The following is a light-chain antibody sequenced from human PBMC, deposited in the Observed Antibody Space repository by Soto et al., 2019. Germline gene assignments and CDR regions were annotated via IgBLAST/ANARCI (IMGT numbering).Light chain of an antibody. Sequence: EIVMTQSPATLSVSLGDRATLSCRASQSVSINLAWSQQKPGQAPRLLIYGASTRATGIPARFSGSGSGTEFTLTSSSLQSEDVAVYYCQQYNNWPQTFGQGTKVDI. CDR2: GAS. V-gene: IGKV3-15*01. CDR3: QQYNNWPQT. J-gene: IGKJ1*01. CDR1: QSVSIN.